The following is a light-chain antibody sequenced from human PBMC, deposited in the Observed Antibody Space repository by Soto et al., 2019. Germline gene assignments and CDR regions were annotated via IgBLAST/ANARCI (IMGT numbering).Light chain of an antibody. CDR3: QQSYSSPFT. J-gene: IGKJ3*01. CDR1: QSITSY. V-gene: IGKV1-39*01. CDR2: ASP. Sequence: DIAMTQSPSSLSASVGDTVTITCRASQSITSYLNWYQNKPGKAPKLLIFASPSLQSGVPSRFGGSTSGTDFALTISNLQPEDFATYDCQQSYSSPFTFGPGTKVDIK.